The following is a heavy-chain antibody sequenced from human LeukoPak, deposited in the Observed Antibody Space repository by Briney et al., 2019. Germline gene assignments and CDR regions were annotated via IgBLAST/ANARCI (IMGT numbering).Heavy chain of an antibody. CDR2: INHSGST. V-gene: IGHV4-34*01. J-gene: IGHJ4*02. CDR1: GGSFSGYY. CDR3: ARGLGSGWYVDPSFDY. Sequence: NSSETLSLTCAVYGGSFSGYYWSWIRQPPGKGLEWIGEINHSGSTNYNPSLKSRVTISVATSKNQFSLKLSSVTAADTAVYYCARGLGSGWYVDPSFDYWGQGTLVTVSS. D-gene: IGHD6-19*01.